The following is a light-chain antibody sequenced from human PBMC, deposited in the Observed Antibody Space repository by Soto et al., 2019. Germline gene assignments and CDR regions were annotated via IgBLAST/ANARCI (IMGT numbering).Light chain of an antibody. CDR1: QSVSSN. Sequence: EIVMTQSPATLSVSPGERATPSCRASQSVSSNLAWYQQKPGQAPRLLIYGASTRATGIPARFSGSGSGTEFTLTISSLQSEDFAVYYCQQYINWPRTFGQGTKVDIK. CDR3: QQYINWPRT. CDR2: GAS. V-gene: IGKV3-15*01. J-gene: IGKJ1*01.